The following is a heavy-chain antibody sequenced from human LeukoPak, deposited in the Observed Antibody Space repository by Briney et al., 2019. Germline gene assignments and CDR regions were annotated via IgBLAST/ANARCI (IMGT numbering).Heavy chain of an antibody. CDR1: GLTFSSYS. V-gene: IGHV3-23*01. Sequence: GGSLRLSCVVSGLTFSSYSMSWVRQAPGKGLEWVSGISASGGDTWYPDSVKGRFTISRDNSKNTLFLQMNSLRAEDTAIYYCAKDAAGPEYWGQGTLVTVSS. CDR2: ISASGGDT. D-gene: IGHD6-13*01. CDR3: AKDAAGPEY. J-gene: IGHJ4*02.